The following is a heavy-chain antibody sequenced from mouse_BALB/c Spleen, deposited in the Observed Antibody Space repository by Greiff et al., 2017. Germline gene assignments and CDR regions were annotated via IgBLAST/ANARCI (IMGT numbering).Heavy chain of an antibody. J-gene: IGHJ3*01. V-gene: IGHV5-12-2*01. CDR2: ISNGGGST. D-gene: IGHD1-2*01. CDR3: ARHGNGYWFAY. CDR1: GFTFSSYT. Sequence: EVQVVESGGGLVQPGGSLKLSCAASGFTFSSYTMSWVRQTPEKRLEWVAYISNGGGSTYYPDTVKGRFTISRDNAKNTLYLQMSSLKSEDTAMYYCARHGNGYWFAYWGQGTLVTVSA.